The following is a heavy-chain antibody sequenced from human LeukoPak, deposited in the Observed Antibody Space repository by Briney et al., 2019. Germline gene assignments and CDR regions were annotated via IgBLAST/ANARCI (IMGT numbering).Heavy chain of an antibody. D-gene: IGHD2/OR15-2a*01. J-gene: IGHJ4*02. Sequence: GGSQRLSCAASGFSFSSYSMNWVRQAPGEGLEWISYIRRDGSRIYYADSVEGRLTISRDNAKNSLYLQMDSLRVEDTAVYYCTRDPHALDFWGQGTLVTVSS. CDR2: IRRDGSRI. V-gene: IGHV3-48*01. CDR3: TRDPHALDF. CDR1: GFSFSSYS.